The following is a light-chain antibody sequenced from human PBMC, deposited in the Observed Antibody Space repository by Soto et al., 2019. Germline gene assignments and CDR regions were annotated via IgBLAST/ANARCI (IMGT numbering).Light chain of an antibody. CDR2: KAS. CDR3: QQYNTYSRT. V-gene: IGKV1-5*03. CDR1: QSISTY. Sequence: IKMNKSPSTLSAHVGDRVAITCRASQSISTYLAWYQQKPGKAPKLLIYKASSLESGVPSRFSGSGSGAEFTLTISSLQPDDFATYYCQQYNTYSRTFGQGTKVDI. J-gene: IGKJ1*01.